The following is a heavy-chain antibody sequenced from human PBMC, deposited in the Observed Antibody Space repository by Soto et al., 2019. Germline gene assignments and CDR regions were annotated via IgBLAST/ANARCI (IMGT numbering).Heavy chain of an antibody. CDR2: INSDGSST. V-gene: IGHV3-74*01. J-gene: IGHJ3*02. D-gene: IGHD1-26*01. Sequence: EVQLVESGGGLVQPGGSLRLSCAASGFTFSSYWMHWVRQAPGKGLVWVSRINSDGSSTSYADSVKGRFTISRDNAKNTLYLQMNSLRAEDPAVYYCASVLWELDAFDIWGQGTMVTVSS. CDR1: GFTFSSYW. CDR3: ASVLWELDAFDI.